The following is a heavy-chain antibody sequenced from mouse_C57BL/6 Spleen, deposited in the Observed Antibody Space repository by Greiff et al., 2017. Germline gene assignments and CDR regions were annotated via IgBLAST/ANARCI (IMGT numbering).Heavy chain of an antibody. D-gene: IGHD1-1*01. CDR1: GYTFTSYW. J-gene: IGHJ3*01. CDR2: IYPSDSET. V-gene: IGHV1-61*01. Sequence: QVQLQQPGAELVRPGSSVKLSCKASGYTFTSYWMDWVKQRPGPGLEWIGNIYPSDSETHYNQKFKDKATLTVDKSSSTAYMQLSSLTSEDSAVYYCARGGYYGSSAWFAYWGQGTLVTVSA. CDR3: ARGGYYGSSAWFAY.